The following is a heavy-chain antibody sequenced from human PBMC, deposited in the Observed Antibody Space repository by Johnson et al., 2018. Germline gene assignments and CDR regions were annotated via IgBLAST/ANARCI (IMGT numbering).Heavy chain of an antibody. CDR1: GFTFSSYG. Sequence: QVQLVQSGGGVVQPGRSLRLSCAASGFTFSSYGMHWVRPAPGKGLEWVAVISYDGNNKYYVDSVKGLFTISRDNSKTTLFLQMNSLRAEDTGVYYCAEAGVYDYVWGNLRMDVWGQGTTVTVSS. CDR2: ISYDGNNK. D-gene: IGHD3-16*01. J-gene: IGHJ6*02. V-gene: IGHV3-30*18. CDR3: AEAGVYDYVWGNLRMDV.